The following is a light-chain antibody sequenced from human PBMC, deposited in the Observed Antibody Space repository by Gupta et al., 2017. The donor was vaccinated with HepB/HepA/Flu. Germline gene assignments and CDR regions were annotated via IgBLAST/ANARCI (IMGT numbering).Light chain of an antibody. Sequence: QSALTQPRSVSGSPGKSVTISCTGTSSDVGGYNYVSWYQQSPGKAPKLMIYDVSKRPSGVPDRFSCSKSGNTASLTISGLQAEDEADYYCCSYTGSYSYVFGTGTKVTVL. CDR1: SSDVGGYNY. CDR2: DVS. V-gene: IGLV2-11*01. J-gene: IGLJ1*01. CDR3: CSYTGSYSYV.